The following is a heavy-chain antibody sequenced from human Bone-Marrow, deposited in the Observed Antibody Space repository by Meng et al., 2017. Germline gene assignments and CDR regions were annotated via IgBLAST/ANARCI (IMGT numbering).Heavy chain of an antibody. V-gene: IGHV1-69*06. CDR1: GGTFSSYA. CDR3: AIGKCGGDCGYYYYYGMDV. CDR2: IIPIFGTA. D-gene: IGHD2-21*02. J-gene: IGHJ6*02. Sequence: SVKVSCKASGGTFSSYAISWVRQAPGQGLEWMGGIIPIFGTANYAQKFQGRVTITADKSTSTAYMELSSLRSEDTAVYYCAIGKCGGDCGYYYYYGMDVWGQGTTATSSS.